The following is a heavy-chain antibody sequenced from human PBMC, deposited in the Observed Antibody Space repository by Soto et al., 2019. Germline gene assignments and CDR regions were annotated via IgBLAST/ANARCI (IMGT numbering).Heavy chain of an antibody. CDR2: IKSKDAGATT. CDR1: GFTFITAW. V-gene: IGHV3-15*07. Sequence: GGSLRLSCAASGFTFITAWMNWVRQAPGKGLEWVGRIKSKDAGATTDYTAPVKGRFTISRDDSENTLYLQMNSLTTEDTAVYYCAADLPGHSGGYEFDYRGQRTPVTVSS. D-gene: IGHD3-22*01. J-gene: IGHJ4*01. CDR3: AADLPGHSGGYEFDY.